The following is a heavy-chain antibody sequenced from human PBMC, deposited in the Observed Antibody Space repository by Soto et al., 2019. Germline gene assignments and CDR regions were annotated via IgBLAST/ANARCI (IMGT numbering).Heavy chain of an antibody. V-gene: IGHV3-73*01. D-gene: IGHD1-20*01. CDR1: GFTFSEFT. CDR3: TRGIIGSLSSFDY. CDR2: IRSNSNRYAT. Sequence: GGSLRLSCAASGFTFSEFTVHWVRQASGKGLEWIGRIRSNSNRYATAYSASLKGRFTVSRDDSKNTAYLQMNSLKTEDTAVYYCTRGIIGSLSSFDYWGQGTLVTVSS. J-gene: IGHJ4*02.